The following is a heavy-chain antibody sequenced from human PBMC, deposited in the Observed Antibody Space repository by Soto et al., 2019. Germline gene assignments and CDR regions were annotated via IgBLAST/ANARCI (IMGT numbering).Heavy chain of an antibody. Sequence: PGGSLRLSCAASGFTFSDYYMSWIRQAPGKGLEWVSYISSSGSSIYYADSVKGRFTISRDNAKNSLYLQMNSLRAEDTAVYYCARARTTVTTDQGVYYGMDVWGQGTTVTVSS. CDR2: ISSSGSSI. V-gene: IGHV3-11*01. D-gene: IGHD4-4*01. CDR3: ARARTTVTTDQGVYYGMDV. CDR1: GFTFSDYY. J-gene: IGHJ6*02.